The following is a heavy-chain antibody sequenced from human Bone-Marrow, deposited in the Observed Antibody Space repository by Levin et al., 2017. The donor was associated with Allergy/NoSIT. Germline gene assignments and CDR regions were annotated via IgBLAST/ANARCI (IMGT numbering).Heavy chain of an antibody. CDR3: AGGGGFHY. D-gene: IGHD4-23*01. CDR1: GFSLRTSGKR. CDR2: IDWDDDK. J-gene: IGHJ4*02. V-gene: IGHV2-70*04. Sequence: QTLSLTCTFSGFSLRTSGKRVNWIRQPPGKALEWLARIDWDDDKFYRRSLKTRLTISKDTSKNQVVLTMTSMDPVDTATYYCAGGGGFHYWGQGTLVTVSS.